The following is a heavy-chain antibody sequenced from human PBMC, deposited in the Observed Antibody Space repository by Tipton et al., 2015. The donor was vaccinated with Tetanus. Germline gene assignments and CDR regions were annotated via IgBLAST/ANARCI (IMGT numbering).Heavy chain of an antibody. CDR1: GYSFTNYW. Sequence: VQLVQSGVEVKKPGESLKISCKGSGYSFTNYWIAWLRQMPGEGLEWMGIIYPGESDTRYSPSFQGHVTISADKSISTAYLQWSSLKASDTAMYYCARRRTSTALGLWLDPWGQGTLVTVSS. CDR2: IYPGESDT. J-gene: IGHJ5*02. D-gene: IGHD5/OR15-5a*01. V-gene: IGHV5-51*01. CDR3: ARRRTSTALGLWLDP.